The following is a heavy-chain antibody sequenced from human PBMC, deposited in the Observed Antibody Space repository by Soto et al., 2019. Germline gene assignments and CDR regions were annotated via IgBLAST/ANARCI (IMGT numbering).Heavy chain of an antibody. J-gene: IGHJ6*03. Sequence: PEASVKVSCKASGYTFSSYGIGWVRQAPGQGLEWMGWISAYNGKTHYSQNFQGKVTMTTDTSTSTAYMELRTLRSDDTAVYYCAKADSNYAGRFSYNSMHVWGNGTLVTVS. CDR2: ISAYNGKT. V-gene: IGHV1-18*04. D-gene: IGHD4-4*01. CDR1: GYTFSSYG. CDR3: AKADSNYAGRFSYNSMHV.